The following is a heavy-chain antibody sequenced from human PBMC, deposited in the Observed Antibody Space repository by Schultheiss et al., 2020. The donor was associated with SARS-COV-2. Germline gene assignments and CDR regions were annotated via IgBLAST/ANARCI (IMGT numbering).Heavy chain of an antibody. V-gene: IGHV3-23*01. CDR3: ATDGSGWD. CDR2: ISGSGGST. CDR1: GFTFSNYA. D-gene: IGHD6-19*01. J-gene: IGHJ4*02. Sequence: GESLKISCAASGFTFSNYAMSWVRQAPGKGLEWVSAISGSGGSTYYADSVQGRFTISRDNSKNTLYLEMNSLRAEDTAVYYCATDGSGWDWGQGTLVTVSS.